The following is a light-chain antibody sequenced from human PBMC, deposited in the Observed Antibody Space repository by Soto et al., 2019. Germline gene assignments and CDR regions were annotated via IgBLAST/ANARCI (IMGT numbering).Light chain of an antibody. V-gene: IGLV2-14*01. CDR2: DVS. Sequence: SVLTQPASVSGSPGQSITISCTGTSSDVGNYQSVAWYQHNPGKAPKLMIYDVSIRPSGVSSRFSGSKSANTASLSISGLQADDEADYYCSSYTTCSTLVFGTGTKVTDL. J-gene: IGLJ1*01. CDR1: SSDVGNYQS. CDR3: SSYTTCSTLV.